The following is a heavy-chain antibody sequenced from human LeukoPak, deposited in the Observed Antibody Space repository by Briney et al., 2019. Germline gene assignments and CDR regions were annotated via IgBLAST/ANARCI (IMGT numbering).Heavy chain of an antibody. CDR2: ISGSGGST. D-gene: IGHD6-13*01. J-gene: IGHJ4*02. CDR3: AREQPSSSWYP. V-gene: IGHV3-23*01. CDR1: EFTFSSYA. Sequence: PGGSLRLSCAASEFTFSSYAMSWVRQAPGKGLEWVSGISGSGGSTYYADSVEGRFTISRDNSKNTLYLQMNSLRAEDTAVYYCAREQPSSSWYPWGQGTLVTVSS.